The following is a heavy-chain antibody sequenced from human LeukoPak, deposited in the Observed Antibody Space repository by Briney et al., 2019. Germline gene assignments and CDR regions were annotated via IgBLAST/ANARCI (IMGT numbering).Heavy chain of an antibody. Sequence: GASVKVSCKASGYTFTGYYMHWVRQAPGQGLEWMGWINPNSGGTNYAQEFQGWVTMTRDTSISTAYMELSRLRSDDTAVYYCATTYGYGSDAFDIWGQGAMVTVSS. CDR2: INPNSGGT. CDR1: GYTFTGYY. CDR3: ATTYGYGSDAFDI. D-gene: IGHD5-18*01. J-gene: IGHJ3*02. V-gene: IGHV1-2*04.